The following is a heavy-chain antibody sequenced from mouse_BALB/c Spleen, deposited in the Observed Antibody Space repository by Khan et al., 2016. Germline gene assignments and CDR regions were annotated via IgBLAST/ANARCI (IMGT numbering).Heavy chain of an antibody. CDR1: GYSITSNYA. J-gene: IGHJ4*01. V-gene: IGHV3-2*02. D-gene: IGHD1-1*02. CDR2: ITFSGST. CDR3: VRDGVYGFYAMDY. Sequence: EVQLQESGPGLVKPSQSLSLTCTVTGYSITSNYAWNWIRQFPGNKLEWVAYITFSGSTGYNPSLRSRISITRDTSKNQFFLQLNSVTTEDTATYYCVRDGVYGFYAMDYRGQGTSVTVSS.